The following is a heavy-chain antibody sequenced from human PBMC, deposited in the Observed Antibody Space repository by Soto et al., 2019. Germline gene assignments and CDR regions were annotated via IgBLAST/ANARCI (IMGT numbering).Heavy chain of an antibody. V-gene: IGHV3-33*01. J-gene: IGHJ6*02. CDR3: ARELGDGYNYNYYYGMDV. D-gene: IGHD5-12*01. CDR2: IWYDGSNK. CDR1: GFTFSSYG. Sequence: HPGGSLRLSCAASGFTFSSYGMHWVRQAPGKGLEWVAVIWYDGSNKYYADSVKGRFTISRDNSKNTLYLQMNSLRAEDTAVYYCARELGDGYNYNYYYGMDVWGQGTTVTVSS.